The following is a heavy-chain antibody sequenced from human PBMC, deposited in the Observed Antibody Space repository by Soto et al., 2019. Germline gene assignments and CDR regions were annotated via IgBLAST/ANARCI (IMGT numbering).Heavy chain of an antibody. J-gene: IGHJ5*02. D-gene: IGHD2-2*01. CDR3: ARDLPGYCSSTSCRAPIDP. CDR1: GVSISSGGCY. V-gene: IGHV4-30-4*02. Sequence: SDTLSLTCTVSGVSISSGGCYWIWIRQHPGKFLEWIGYIYTSGSTNYNPSLKSRVTISVDTSKNQFSLKLSSVTAADTAVYYCARDLPGYCSSTSCRAPIDPWGQGTLVTVSS. CDR2: IYTSGST.